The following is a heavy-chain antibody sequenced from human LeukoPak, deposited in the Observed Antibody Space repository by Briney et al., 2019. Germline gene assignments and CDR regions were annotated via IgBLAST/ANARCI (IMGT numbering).Heavy chain of an antibody. Sequence: HPGGSLRLSCAASGFTFTSYSMNWVRQAPGKGLEWVSTISGGGGSTYYADSVKGRFTISRDNSKNTLYLQVNSLRAEDTAVYYCARVPATMANAILPFDYWGQGTLVTVSS. CDR3: ARVPATMANAILPFDY. D-gene: IGHD3-10*01. V-gene: IGHV3-23*01. CDR2: ISGGGGST. J-gene: IGHJ4*02. CDR1: GFTFTSYS.